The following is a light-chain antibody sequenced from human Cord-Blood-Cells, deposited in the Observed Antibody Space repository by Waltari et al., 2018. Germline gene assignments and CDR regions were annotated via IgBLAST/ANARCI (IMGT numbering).Light chain of an antibody. V-gene: IGKV3-15*01. CDR2: GAS. CDR3: QQYNNWPRT. CDR1: QSVSSN. Sequence: VTTQSPVTLSVSPGERATLSRRASQSVSSNLAWYQQKPGQAPRLLIYGASTRATGIPARFSGSGSGTEFTLTISSLQSEDFAVYYCQQYNNWPRTFGQGTKVEIK. J-gene: IGKJ1*01.